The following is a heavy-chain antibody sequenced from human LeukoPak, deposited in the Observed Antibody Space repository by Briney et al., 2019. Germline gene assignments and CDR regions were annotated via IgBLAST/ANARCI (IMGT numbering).Heavy chain of an antibody. V-gene: IGHV1-2*02. CDR2: INPNSGGT. Sequence: ASVEVSCKASGYTFTGYYMHWVRQAPGQGLEWMGWINPNSGGTNYAQKFQGRVTMTRDTSISTAYMELSRLRSDDTAVYYCARGDVDTAMDYYYYGMDVWGQGTTVTVSS. D-gene: IGHD5-18*01. CDR3: ARGDVDTAMDYYYYGMDV. J-gene: IGHJ6*02. CDR1: GYTFTGYY.